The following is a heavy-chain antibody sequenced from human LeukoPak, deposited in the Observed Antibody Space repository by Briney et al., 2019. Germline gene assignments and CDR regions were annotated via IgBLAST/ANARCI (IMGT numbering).Heavy chain of an antibody. V-gene: IGHV5-10-1*01. CDR2: IDPSDSYT. D-gene: IGHD3-10*01. Sequence: GESLKISCKGSGYSFTSYWISWVRPMPGKGLEWMGRIDPSDSYTNYSPSFQGHVTISADKSISTAYLQWSSLKASDTAMYYCATSGYYYGSGGYEDYWGQGTLVTVSS. CDR3: ATSGYYYGSGGYEDY. CDR1: GYSFTSYW. J-gene: IGHJ4*02.